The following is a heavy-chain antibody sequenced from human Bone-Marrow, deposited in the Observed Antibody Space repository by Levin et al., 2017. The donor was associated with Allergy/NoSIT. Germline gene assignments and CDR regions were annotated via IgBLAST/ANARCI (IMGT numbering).Heavy chain of an antibody. J-gene: IGHJ6*02. CDR1: GFTFSTYG. V-gene: IGHV3-21*01. D-gene: IGHD3-9*01. Sequence: GESLKISCTASGFTFSTYGMNWVRQAPGQGLEWVSSLSSSSDYIYYADPVKGRFTISRDNAKNSLSLQMNRLRAEDTAIYFCARDRTYGILTNYGMDVWGQGTTASVSS. CDR3: ARDRTYGILTNYGMDV. CDR2: LSSSSDYI.